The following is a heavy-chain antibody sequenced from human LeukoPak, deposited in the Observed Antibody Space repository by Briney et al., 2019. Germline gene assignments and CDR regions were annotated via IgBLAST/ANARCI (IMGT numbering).Heavy chain of an antibody. CDR2: VYYTGTT. Sequence: SETLSLTCSVSGGSISGYYWNWIRRPPGKGLEWIGYVYYTGTTSYNPSLKSRLSISVDTSKSQFFLKLSSETAADTAVYYCASHGSSGHDVLTWGQGTLVTVSS. CDR1: GGSISGYY. J-gene: IGHJ4*02. D-gene: IGHD5-12*01. CDR3: ASHGSSGHDVLT. V-gene: IGHV4-59*08.